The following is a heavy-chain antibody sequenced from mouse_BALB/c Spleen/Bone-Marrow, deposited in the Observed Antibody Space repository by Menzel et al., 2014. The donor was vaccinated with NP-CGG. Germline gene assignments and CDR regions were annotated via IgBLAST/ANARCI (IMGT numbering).Heavy chain of an antibody. D-gene: IGHD1-1*01. J-gene: IGHJ3*01. Sequence: SGAELVKPGASVKLSCTASGFNIKDTYMHWVKQRPEQGLEWIGRIDPANGNTKYDPKFQGKATITADTSSNTAYLQLSSLTSEDTALYYCAAYYYGSSYGSAYWGQGTLVTVSA. CDR2: IDPANGNT. V-gene: IGHV14-3*02. CDR3: AAYYYGSSYGSAY. CDR1: GFNIKDTY.